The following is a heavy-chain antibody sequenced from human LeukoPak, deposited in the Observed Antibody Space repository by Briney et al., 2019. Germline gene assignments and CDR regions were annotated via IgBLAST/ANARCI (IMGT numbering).Heavy chain of an antibody. CDR3: AKGSNTYSDFWSIYYTPYYLDF. D-gene: IGHD3-3*01. J-gene: IGHJ4*02. CDR1: GFTFGSYG. V-gene: IGHV3-30*02. CDR2: IRYDGSNK. Sequence: PGGSLRLSRAASGFTFGSYGMHWVRQAPGKGLEWVACIRYDGSNKYYADSVKGRLTISRDNSKNTLYLQMNSLRVEDTAVYYCAKGSNTYSDFWSIYYTPYYLDFWGQGTLVTVSS.